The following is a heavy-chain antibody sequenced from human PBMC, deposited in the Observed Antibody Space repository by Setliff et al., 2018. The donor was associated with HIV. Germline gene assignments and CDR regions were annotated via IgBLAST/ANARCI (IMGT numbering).Heavy chain of an antibody. CDR2: IYFSGSV. D-gene: IGHD1-7*01. CDR3: ARVSSVIELQGGDYFDS. CDR1: GDSISSSRSF. V-gene: IGHV4-39*07. Sequence: LSLTCTVSGDSISSSRSFWGWIRQSPGKGLEWIGSIYFSGSVFYNPSLNSRVIISIDTSRNQFSLKLSSVTGADTAVYYCARVSSVIELQGGDYFDSWGQGLLVTAPQ. J-gene: IGHJ4*02.